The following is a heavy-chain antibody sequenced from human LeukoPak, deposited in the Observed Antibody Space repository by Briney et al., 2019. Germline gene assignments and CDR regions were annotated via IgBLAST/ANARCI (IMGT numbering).Heavy chain of an antibody. Sequence: ASETLSLTCTVSGGSISSYYWSWIRQPPGKGLEWIGYIYYSGSTNYNPSLKSRVTISVDTSKNQFSLKLSSVTAADTAVYYCARDLTRGYSPGGAFDIWGQGTMVTVTS. CDR1: GGSISSYY. V-gene: IGHV4-59*01. CDR3: ARDLTRGYSPGGAFDI. CDR2: IYYSGST. J-gene: IGHJ3*02. D-gene: IGHD5-18*01.